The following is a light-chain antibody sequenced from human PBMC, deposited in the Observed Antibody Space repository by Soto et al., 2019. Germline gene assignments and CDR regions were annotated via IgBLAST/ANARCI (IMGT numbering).Light chain of an antibody. Sequence: SALTQPASVSGSPGHSIIISCTGTSSDVGSYNLVSRYQQHPGKAPKLMIYEGSKRPSGVSNRFSGSKSGNTASLTISGLQAEDEADYYCSSYTSSSTYVFRTGTKV. V-gene: IGLV2-14*02. CDR1: SSDVGSYNL. CDR2: EGS. J-gene: IGLJ1*01. CDR3: SSYTSSSTYV.